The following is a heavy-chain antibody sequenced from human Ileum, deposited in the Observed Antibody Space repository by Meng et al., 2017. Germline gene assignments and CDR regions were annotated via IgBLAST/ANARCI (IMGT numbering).Heavy chain of an antibody. Sequence: VEWVESGGGGVPPGTSLRLSCAASGIPFSASGMHWVRQAPGKGLEWVAMIWSDGRSQYYSDSVKGRFTISRDNSKNMVYLQMSGLRAEDTALYYCARDKGVTALDQWGQGSLVTVSS. CDR3: ARDKGVTALDQ. D-gene: IGHD5-18*01. CDR2: IWSDGRSQ. CDR1: GIPFSASG. J-gene: IGHJ5*02. V-gene: IGHV3-33*01.